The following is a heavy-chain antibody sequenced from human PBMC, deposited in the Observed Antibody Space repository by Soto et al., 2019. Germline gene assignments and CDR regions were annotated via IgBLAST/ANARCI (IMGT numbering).Heavy chain of an antibody. CDR3: ARVLRGSSGWPYYYYYMDV. D-gene: IGHD6-19*01. Sequence: PSETLSLTCTVSGGSISRYYWSWIRQPPGKGLEWIGYIYYSGSTNYNPSLKSRVTISVDTSKNQFSLKLSSVTAADTAVYYCARVLRGSSGWPYYYYYMDVWGKGTTVTVSS. CDR1: GGSISRYY. V-gene: IGHV4-59*01. CDR2: IYYSGST. J-gene: IGHJ6*03.